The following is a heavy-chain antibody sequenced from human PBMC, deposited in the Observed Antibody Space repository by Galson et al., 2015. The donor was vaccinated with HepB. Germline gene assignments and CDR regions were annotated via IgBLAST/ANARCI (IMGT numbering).Heavy chain of an antibody. Sequence: SLRLSCAASGFRFDDYSMNWVRQAPGKGLEWVSYTSGTSRLIYYSDSVKGRFTTSRDNAKNFLYLQMNNLRVEDTGTYYCARDRFGVNTYDSWGQGTLVTVSS. V-gene: IGHV3-48*01. CDR1: GFRFDDYS. J-gene: IGHJ4*02. CDR3: ARDRFGVNTYDS. CDR2: TSGTSRLI. D-gene: IGHD3-16*01.